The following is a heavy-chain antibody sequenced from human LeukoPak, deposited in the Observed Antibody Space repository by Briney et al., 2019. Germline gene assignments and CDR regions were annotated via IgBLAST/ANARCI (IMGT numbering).Heavy chain of an antibody. J-gene: IGHJ4*02. CDR1: GYTFTSYD. CDR2: ISAYNGNT. V-gene: IGHV1-18*01. Sequence: APVKVSCKASGYTFTSYDINWVRQATGQGLEWMGWISAYNGNTNYAQKLQGRVTMTTDTSTSTAYIELRSLRSDDTAVYYCASSSWYGGDYWGQGTLVTVSS. D-gene: IGHD6-13*01. CDR3: ASSSWYGGDY.